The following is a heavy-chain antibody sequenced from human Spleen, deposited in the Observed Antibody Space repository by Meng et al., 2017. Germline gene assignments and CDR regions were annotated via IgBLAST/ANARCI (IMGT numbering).Heavy chain of an antibody. Sequence: GESLKISCAASGFTFSNYAVHWVRQAPGKGLEWVALISSDGTNTFYANSVTGRFTISRDNSKHTLYLQMNSLRAEDTAVYYCARDLGSGSYSHSFDYWGQGTLVTVSS. CDR1: GFTFSNYA. CDR3: ARDLGSGSYSHSFDY. V-gene: IGHV3-30*07. CDR2: ISSDGTNT. D-gene: IGHD3-10*01. J-gene: IGHJ4*02.